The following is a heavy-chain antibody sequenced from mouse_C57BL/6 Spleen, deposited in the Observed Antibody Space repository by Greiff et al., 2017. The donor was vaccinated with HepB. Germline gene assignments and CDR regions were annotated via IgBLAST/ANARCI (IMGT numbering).Heavy chain of an antibody. CDR2: INPSSGYT. D-gene: IGHD3-3*01. CDR3: AGAAGTVYYFDY. Sequence: QVQLQQSGADLARPGASVKMSCKASGYTFTSYTMHWVKQRPGQGLEWIGYINPSSGYTKYNQKFKDKSTLTADKSSSTAYMQLSSLPTEDSAVLFCAGAAGTVYYFDYWGQGNTPTVAS. J-gene: IGHJ2*01. V-gene: IGHV1-4*01. CDR1: GYTFTSYT.